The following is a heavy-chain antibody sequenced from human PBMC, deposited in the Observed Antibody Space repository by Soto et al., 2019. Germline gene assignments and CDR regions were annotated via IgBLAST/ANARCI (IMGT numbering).Heavy chain of an antibody. J-gene: IGHJ4*02. CDR3: VSWVSAHFDY. CDR1: VLTCSNHA. D-gene: IGHD2-8*01. Sequence: PGWSLRLSCAASVLTCSNHAMTWVRQAPGKGLEWVSTIDNAGVGTHYSDSVRGRFTISRDNSRNRLYLQMHSLRVEDTALYYCVSWVSAHFDYWGRGTQVTVSS. CDR2: IDNAGVGT. V-gene: IGHV3-23*01.